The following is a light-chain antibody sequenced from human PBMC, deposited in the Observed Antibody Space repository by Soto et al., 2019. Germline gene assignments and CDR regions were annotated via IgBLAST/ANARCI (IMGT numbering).Light chain of an antibody. V-gene: IGLV9-49*01. J-gene: IGLJ3*02. CDR2: VGIGGIVG. Sequence: QSVLTQPPSASPSLGASVTLTCTLSSGNGDYKVDWYQQRPGKGPRFVMRVGIGGIVGSKGDGIPNRFSVLGSDLNRYLIIRNIQEEDESDYYCGADHDSGSNFVWVYGGGTKLTVL. CDR3: GADHDSGSNFVWV. CDR1: SGNGDYK.